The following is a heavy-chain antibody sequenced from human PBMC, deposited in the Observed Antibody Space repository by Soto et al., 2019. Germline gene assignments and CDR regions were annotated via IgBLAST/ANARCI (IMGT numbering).Heavy chain of an antibody. J-gene: IGHJ5*02. CDR1: GFVFGNYW. D-gene: IGHD2-8*02. Sequence: PGGSLRLSCEGSGFVFGNYWMSWVRRAPGKGLEWVANIKGDGSEKKYVEYLRGRFTISRDNAKNSMFLQMNSLRAEDTAVYYCARDYCTVSSCYQEGIDTWGQETLVTVSS. V-gene: IGHV3-7*03. CDR3: ARDYCTVSSCYQEGIDT. CDR2: IKGDGSEK.